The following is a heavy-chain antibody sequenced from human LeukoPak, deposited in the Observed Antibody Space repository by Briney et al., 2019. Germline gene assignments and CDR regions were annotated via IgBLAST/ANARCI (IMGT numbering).Heavy chain of an antibody. D-gene: IGHD3-3*01. CDR1: GYTFTGYY. J-gene: IGHJ4*02. CDR2: INPNSGGT. Sequence: ASVTVSCKASGYTFTGYYMHWVRQAPGQGLEWMGWINPNSGGTNYAQKFQGRVTMTRDTSISTAYMELSRLRSDDTAVYYCARVRLRFLDGLGYWGQGTLVTVSS. CDR3: ARVRLRFLDGLGY. V-gene: IGHV1-2*02.